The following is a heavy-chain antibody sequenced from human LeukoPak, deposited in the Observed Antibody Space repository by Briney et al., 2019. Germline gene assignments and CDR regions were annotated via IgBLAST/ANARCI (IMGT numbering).Heavy chain of an antibody. D-gene: IGHD1-1*01. J-gene: IGHJ6*04. CDR2: INSDGSST. CDR3: ARDSLSGNWNDVVLMDV. CDR1: GFTFSSYW. Sequence: PGGSLRLSCAASGFTFSSYWMHWVRQAPGKGLVWVSRINSDGSSTSYADSVKGRFTISRDNAKNTLYLQMNSLRAEDTAVYYCARDSLSGNWNDVVLMDVWGKGTTVTVSS. V-gene: IGHV3-74*01.